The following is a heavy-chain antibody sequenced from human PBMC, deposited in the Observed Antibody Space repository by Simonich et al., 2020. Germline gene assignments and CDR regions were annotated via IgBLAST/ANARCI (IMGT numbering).Heavy chain of an antibody. CDR1: GYTFTGYY. CDR3: ARNGLVGILKAFDI. J-gene: IGHJ3*02. Sequence: QVQLVQSGAEVKKPGASVKVSCKASGYTFTGYYIHWVRQAPGQGLEWMGWINPNSGDTNNAQKVQGRVTMTRDTSISTAYMELSRLRSDDTAVYYCARNGLVGILKAFDIWGQGTMVTVSS. CDR2: INPNSGDT. D-gene: IGHD2-21*01. V-gene: IGHV1-2*02.